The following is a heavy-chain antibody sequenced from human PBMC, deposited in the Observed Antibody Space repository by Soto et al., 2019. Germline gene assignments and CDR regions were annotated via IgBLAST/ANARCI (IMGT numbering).Heavy chain of an antibody. J-gene: IGHJ4*02. CDR2: IIPILGIA. D-gene: IGHD4-17*01. Sequence: SVKVSCKASGGTFSSYTISWVRQAPGQGLEWMGRIIPILGIANYAQKFQGRVTITADKSTSTAYMELSSLRSEDTAVYYCAWVTTPENAPWYFVHWGQGTLVTVSS. CDR3: AWVTTPENAPWYFVH. CDR1: GGTFSSYT. V-gene: IGHV1-69*02.